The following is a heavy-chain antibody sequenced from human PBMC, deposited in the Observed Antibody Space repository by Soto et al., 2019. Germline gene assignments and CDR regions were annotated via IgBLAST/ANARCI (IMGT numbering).Heavy chain of an antibody. V-gene: IGHV3-7*04. CDR2: IKEDGSER. D-gene: IGHD3-10*01. CDR1: GFTFNSYW. CDR3: ARATGADKEDY. J-gene: IGHJ4*02. Sequence: EVQLVESGGGLVQPGGSLRLSCAASGFTFNSYWMSWVHQAPGKGLEWVANIKEDGSERYYLDSVKGRFTISRDNAKNSLYLQMDSLRAEDTAVYYCARATGADKEDYWGQGTLVTVSS.